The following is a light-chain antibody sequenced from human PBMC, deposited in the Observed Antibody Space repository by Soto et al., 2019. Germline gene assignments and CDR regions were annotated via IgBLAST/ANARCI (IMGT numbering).Light chain of an antibody. Sequence: QSVLTQPPSASGTPGQRVTISCSGSSSNIGSNSVNWYQQLPGTAPKLHIYTNNQRPSGVPDRFSGSKSGTSASLAISGLQSDDEADYYCAAWDDSLNGWVFGGGTKLTVL. J-gene: IGLJ3*02. CDR3: AAWDDSLNGWV. V-gene: IGLV1-44*01. CDR2: TNN. CDR1: SSNIGSNS.